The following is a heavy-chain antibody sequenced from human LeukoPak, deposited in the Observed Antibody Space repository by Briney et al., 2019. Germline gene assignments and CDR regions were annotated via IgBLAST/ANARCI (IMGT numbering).Heavy chain of an antibody. Sequence: ASVKVSCKASGYTFTSYYMHWVRQAPGQGLEWMGIINPSGGSTSYAQKFQGRVTMTRDTSTSTVYMELSSLRSEDTAVYYCARDFGTTIFGVVIDYYYGMDVWGQGTTVTVSS. CDR2: INPSGGST. D-gene: IGHD3-3*01. V-gene: IGHV1-46*01. CDR1: GYTFTSYY. CDR3: ARDFGTTIFGVVIDYYYGMDV. J-gene: IGHJ6*02.